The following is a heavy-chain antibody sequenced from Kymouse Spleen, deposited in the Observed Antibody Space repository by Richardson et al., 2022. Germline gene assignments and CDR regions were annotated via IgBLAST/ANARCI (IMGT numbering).Heavy chain of an antibody. CDR1: GGSISSSSYY. V-gene: IGHV4-39*01. CDR2: IYYSGST. Sequence: QLQLQESGPGLVKPSETLSLTCTVSGGSISSSSYYWGWIRQPPGKGLEWIGSIYYSGSTYYNPSLKSRVTISVDTSKNQFSLKLSSVTAADTAVYYCARSITMVRGVTFDYWGQGTLVTVSS. D-gene: IGHD3-10*01. CDR3: ARSITMVRGVTFDY. J-gene: IGHJ4*02.